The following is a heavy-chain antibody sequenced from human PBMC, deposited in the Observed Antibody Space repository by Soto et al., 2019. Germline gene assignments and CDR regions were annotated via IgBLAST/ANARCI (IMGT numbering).Heavy chain of an antibody. CDR2: INHSGST. D-gene: IGHD3-10*01. J-gene: IGHJ4*02. V-gene: IGHV4-34*01. CDR1: GGSFSGYY. Sequence: QVQLQQWGAGLLKPSETLSLTCAVYGGSFSGYYWSWIRQPPGKGLEWIGEINHSGSTNYNPSLKSRVTISVDTSKNQFSLKLSSVTAADTAVYYCARDGVVRGVITYWGQGTLVTVSS. CDR3: ARDGVVRGVITY.